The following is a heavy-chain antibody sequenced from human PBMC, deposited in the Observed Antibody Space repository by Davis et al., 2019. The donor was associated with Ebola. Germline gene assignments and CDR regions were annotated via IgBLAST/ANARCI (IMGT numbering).Heavy chain of an antibody. D-gene: IGHD1-26*01. CDR1: GFSSCPYA. V-gene: IGHV3-30-3*01. CDR2: ISYDGSNK. J-gene: IGHJ6*04. CDR3: ARGVRVGGVEYYGMDV. Sequence: SCAASGFSSCPYAMHWVRQAPGKGLEWVAVISYDGSNKYYVDSVKGRFTISRDNSKNTLYLQMNSLRAEDTAVYYCARGVRVGGVEYYGMDVWGKGTTGTVSS.